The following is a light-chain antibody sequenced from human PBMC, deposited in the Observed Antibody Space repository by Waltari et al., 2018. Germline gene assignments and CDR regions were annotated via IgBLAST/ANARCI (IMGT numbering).Light chain of an antibody. J-gene: IGLJ3*02. CDR3: ALYMGSGIWV. CDR1: SGSISSTSY. Sequence: QTVVTQEPSLSVSPGGTVTLTCALTSGSISSTSYATWYQQTPGQPPRTLVYKINSRSSVGPDLFSGSRLGEKAALTITGSQADDECDYYCALYMGSGIWVFGGGTKLTVL. CDR2: KIN. V-gene: IGLV8-61*01.